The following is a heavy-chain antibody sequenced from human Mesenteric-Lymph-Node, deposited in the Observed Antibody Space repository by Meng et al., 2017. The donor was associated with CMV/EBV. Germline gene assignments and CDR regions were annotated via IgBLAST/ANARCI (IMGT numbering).Heavy chain of an antibody. CDR1: GGSFSCYY. J-gene: IGHJ4*02. CDR2: INHSGST. V-gene: IGHV4-34*01. D-gene: IGHD4-23*01. Sequence: QARLKELGDGLVKPSETLSLALAVYGGSFSCYYWSWIRQPPGKGLEWVVEINHSGSTNYNPSLKSRVTKSVDTSKNQFSLKLSSVTAADTAVYYCARHQRWLKSEGGFNYWGQGTLVTVSS. CDR3: ARHQRWLKSEGGFNY.